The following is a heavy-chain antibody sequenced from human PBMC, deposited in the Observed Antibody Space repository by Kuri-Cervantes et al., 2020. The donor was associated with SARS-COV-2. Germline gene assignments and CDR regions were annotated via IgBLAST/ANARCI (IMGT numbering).Heavy chain of an antibody. CDR3: AKAGGRSSVVTAKSYFDY. CDR1: GFSFDDYA. D-gene: IGHD2-21*02. CDR2: ISWSSDTI. J-gene: IGHJ4*02. Sequence: SLKISCAASGFSFDDYAMHWVRQAPGKGLEWVSGISWSSDTIGYADSVKGRFTISRDNAKNSLYLQMNSLRPEDTALYFCAKAGGRSSVVTAKSYFDYWGQGTLVTVSS. V-gene: IGHV3-9*01.